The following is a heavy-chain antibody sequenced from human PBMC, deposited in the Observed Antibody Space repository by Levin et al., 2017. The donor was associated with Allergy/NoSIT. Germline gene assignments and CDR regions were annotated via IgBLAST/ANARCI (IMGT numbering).Heavy chain of an antibody. CDR1: GFSLSTSGVG. J-gene: IGHJ3*02. CDR3: AHSPYDYVWGSYRLDAFDI. D-gene: IGHD3-16*02. V-gene: IGHV2-5*02. CDR2: IYWDDDK. Sequence: SGPTLVKPTQTLTLTCTFSGFSLSTSGVGVGWIRQPPGKALEWLALIYWDDDKRYSPSLKSRLTITKDPSKNQVVLTMTNMDPVDTATYYCAHSPYDYVWGSYRLDAFDIWGQGTMVTVSS.